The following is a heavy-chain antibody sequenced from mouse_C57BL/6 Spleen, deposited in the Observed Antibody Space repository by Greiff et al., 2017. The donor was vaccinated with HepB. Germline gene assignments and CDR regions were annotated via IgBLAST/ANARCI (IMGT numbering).Heavy chain of an antibody. Sequence: DVKLVESGGGLVKPGGSLKLSCAASGFTFSDYGMHWVRQAPEKGLEWVAYISSGSSTIYYADTVKGRFTISRDNAKNTLFLQMTSLRSEDTAMYYCARTGYYYGSILDYWGQGTTLTVSS. CDR1: GFTFSDYG. V-gene: IGHV5-17*01. J-gene: IGHJ2*01. D-gene: IGHD1-1*01. CDR3: ARTGYYYGSILDY. CDR2: ISSGSSTI.